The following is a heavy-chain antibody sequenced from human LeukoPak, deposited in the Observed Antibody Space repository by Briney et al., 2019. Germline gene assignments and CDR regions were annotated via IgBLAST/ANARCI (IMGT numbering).Heavy chain of an antibody. Sequence: GGSLRLSCAASGFTFSSYAMSWVRQAPGKGLEWVSAISGSGGSTYYADSVKGRFTISRDNSKNTLYLQMNSLRAEDTAVYYCARAPSRAPNVWFDPWGQGTLVTVSS. J-gene: IGHJ5*02. CDR2: ISGSGGST. CDR1: GFTFSSYA. CDR3: ARAPSRAPNVWFDP. V-gene: IGHV3-23*01.